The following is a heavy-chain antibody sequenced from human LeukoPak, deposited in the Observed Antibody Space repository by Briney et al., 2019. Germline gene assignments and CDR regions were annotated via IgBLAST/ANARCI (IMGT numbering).Heavy chain of an antibody. D-gene: IGHD3-16*02. CDR3: ARDTGGDYVWGSYRYYFDY. Sequence: PGGSLRLSCAASGFTFSSHWMHWVRQAPEKGLVGVAHINADGSGTYYAASVKGRFTISRDNAKNSLYLQMNSLRAEDTAVYYCARDTGGDYVWGSYRYYFDYWGQGTLVTVSS. V-gene: IGHV3-74*01. CDR1: GFTFSSHW. J-gene: IGHJ4*02. CDR2: INADGSGT.